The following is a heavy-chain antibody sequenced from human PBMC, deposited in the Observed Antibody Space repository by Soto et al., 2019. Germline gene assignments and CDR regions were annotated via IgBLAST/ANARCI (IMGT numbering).Heavy chain of an antibody. V-gene: IGHV3-23*01. J-gene: IGHJ3*02. CDR3: AKMEPAAENPNLDAFDI. CDR1: GFTFSSYA. Sequence: GGSLRLSCAASGFTFSSYAMSWVRQAPGKGLEWVSAISGSGGSTYYADSVKGRFTISRDNSKNTLYLQMNSLRAEDTAVYYCAKMEPAAENPNLDAFDIWGQGTMVTVSS. D-gene: IGHD2-2*01. CDR2: ISGSGGST.